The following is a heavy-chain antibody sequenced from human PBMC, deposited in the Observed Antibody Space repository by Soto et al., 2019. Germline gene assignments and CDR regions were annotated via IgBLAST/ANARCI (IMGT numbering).Heavy chain of an antibody. CDR2: INPVSGGT. V-gene: IGHV1-2*02. J-gene: IGHJ5*02. CDR1: GYRFSDYY. Sequence: ASVKVSCKASGYRFSDYYLHWVRQAPGQGLEWMAWINPVSGGTNYAQKFQGRVTMTGDTSTSTVYLELTGLRHDDTAVYYCARDGRNTRFGWKHEHWFDTWGQGTLVTVSS. CDR3: ARDGRNTRFGWKHEHWFDT. D-gene: IGHD6-19*01.